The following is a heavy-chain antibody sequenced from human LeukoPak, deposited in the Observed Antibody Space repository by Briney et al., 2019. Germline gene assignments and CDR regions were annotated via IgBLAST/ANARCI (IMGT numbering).Heavy chain of an antibody. D-gene: IGHD3-3*01. CDR3: ARARSGGDYNFWRSYYRFDN. Sequence: SETLSLTCTVSGGSISSYYWSWIRQPAGKGLEWIGRIHSSGGTNYNPALKSRVIISLDTSKNQFSLKLSSVTAADTAVYYCARARSGGDYNFWRSYYRFDNWGQGTLVTVSS. J-gene: IGHJ4*02. CDR1: GGSISSYY. V-gene: IGHV4-4*07. CDR2: IHSSGGT.